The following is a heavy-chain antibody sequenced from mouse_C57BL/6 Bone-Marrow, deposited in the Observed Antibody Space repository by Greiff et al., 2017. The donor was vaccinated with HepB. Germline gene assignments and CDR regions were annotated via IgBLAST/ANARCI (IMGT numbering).Heavy chain of an antibody. CDR1: GYTFTSYT. Sequence: VQLQESGAELARPGASVKMSCKASGYTFTSYTMHWVKQRPGQGLEWIGYINPSSGYTKYNQKFKDKATLTADKSSSTAYMQLSSLTSEDSAVYYCARAHYSNYFDYWGQGTTLTVSS. CDR2: INPSSGYT. CDR3: ARAHYSNYFDY. J-gene: IGHJ2*01. V-gene: IGHV1-4*01. D-gene: IGHD2-5*01.